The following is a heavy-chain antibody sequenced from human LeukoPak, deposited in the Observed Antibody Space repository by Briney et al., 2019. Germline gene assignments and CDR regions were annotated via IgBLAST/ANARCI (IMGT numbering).Heavy chain of an antibody. D-gene: IGHD2-15*01. V-gene: IGHV4-39*07. J-gene: IGHJ4*02. CDR3: ARAVQDMGLDPPAIDY. CDR1: GGSISSSSYY. CDR2: IYYSGST. Sequence: SETLSLTCTVSGGSISSSSYYWGWIRQPPGKGLEWIGSIYYSGSTYYNPSLKSRVTISVDTSKNQFSLKLSSVTAADTAVYYCARAVQDMGLDPPAIDYWGQGTLVTVSS.